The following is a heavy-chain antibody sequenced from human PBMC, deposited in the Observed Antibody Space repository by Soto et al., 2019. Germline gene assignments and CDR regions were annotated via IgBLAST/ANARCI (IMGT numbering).Heavy chain of an antibody. CDR1: GFTFSNYA. Sequence: EVQLLESGGGLVQPGGSLRLSCAASGFTFSNYAMNWVRQAPGKGLEWGSVISGSGGDTYSADSVKGRFTISRDSSKNTLYLQMNSLRAEDTAVYYCAKLSSGNCYSYADYWGQGILVTVSS. V-gene: IGHV3-23*01. J-gene: IGHJ4*02. CDR3: AKLSSGNCYSYADY. CDR2: ISGSGGDT. D-gene: IGHD3-10*01.